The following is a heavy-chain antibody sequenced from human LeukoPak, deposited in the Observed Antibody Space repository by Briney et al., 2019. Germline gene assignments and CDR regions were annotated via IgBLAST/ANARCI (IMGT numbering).Heavy chain of an antibody. Sequence: NLGESLQISCKGSGSSFTSYWIGWVRQLPGKGLEWMGIIYPGDSDTRYSPSFQGQVTISADKSISTAYLQWSSLKASDTAMYYCARPEWIQGAFDIWGQGTMVTVSS. CDR1: GSSFTSYW. D-gene: IGHD5-18*01. V-gene: IGHV5-51*01. CDR3: ARPEWIQGAFDI. CDR2: IYPGDSDT. J-gene: IGHJ3*02.